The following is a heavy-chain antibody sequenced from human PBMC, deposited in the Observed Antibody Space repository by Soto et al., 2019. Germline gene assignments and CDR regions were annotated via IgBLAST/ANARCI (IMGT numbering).Heavy chain of an antibody. D-gene: IGHD3-3*01. J-gene: IGHJ6*02. CDR2: INHSGST. Sequence: XETLSLSCADYGGSFSGYCWSWIRQPPGKGLEWIGEINHSGSTNYNPSRKSRVTISVDTSKNQFSLKLSSVTAADTAVYYCASGATTYYDFWSGYYYRMDVWGQGTTVTV. CDR1: GGSFSGYC. CDR3: ASGATTYYDFWSGYYYRMDV. V-gene: IGHV4-34*01.